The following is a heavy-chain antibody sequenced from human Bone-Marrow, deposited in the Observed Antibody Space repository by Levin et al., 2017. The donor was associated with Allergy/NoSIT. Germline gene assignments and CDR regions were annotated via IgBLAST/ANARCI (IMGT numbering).Heavy chain of an antibody. CDR3: VRHQGTSYYFPTPHYNAMDV. V-gene: IGHV4-39*01. Sequence: SPTLSLPCTVSGGSFRTSSYYWGWIRQSPGKGLEWIGSLSYTDNTYYNPSLKSRGTISVDTPGNQFSLKLSSVTTADTAVYYCVRHQGTSYYFPTPHYNAMDVWGQGTTVTVSS. CDR2: LSYTDNT. J-gene: IGHJ6*02. CDR1: GGSFRTSSYY. D-gene: IGHD3-10*02.